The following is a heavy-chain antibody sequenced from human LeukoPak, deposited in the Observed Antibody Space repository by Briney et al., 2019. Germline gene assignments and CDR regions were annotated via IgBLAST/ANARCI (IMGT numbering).Heavy chain of an antibody. CDR1: GFTFSSYT. CDR3: ARAAANYDFWSGYYDY. V-gene: IGHV3-23*01. CDR2: VSGSGGNI. Sequence: GGSLRLSCAASGFTFSSYTMSWVRQAPGKGLEWVSGVSGSGGNIHYADSVKGRFTISRDNSKNTLYLQMNSLRAEDTAVYYCARAAANYDFWSGYYDYWGQGTLVTVSS. J-gene: IGHJ4*02. D-gene: IGHD3-3*01.